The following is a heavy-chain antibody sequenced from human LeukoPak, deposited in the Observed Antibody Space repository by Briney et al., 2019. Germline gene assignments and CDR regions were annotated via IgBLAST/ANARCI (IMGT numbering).Heavy chain of an antibody. D-gene: IGHD5-12*01. J-gene: IGHJ3*02. Sequence: SETLSLTCAVYGASFSAYYWNWIRQSPGKVLEWIGEINYGGSTKYNPSLKSRVTISVDTSKNQFSLNLSSVTAADTAVYYCARGFPAGSGSRGSHAFDIWGQGTMVTVSS. V-gene: IGHV4-34*01. CDR3: ARGFPAGSGSRGSHAFDI. CDR1: GASFSAYY. CDR2: INYGGST.